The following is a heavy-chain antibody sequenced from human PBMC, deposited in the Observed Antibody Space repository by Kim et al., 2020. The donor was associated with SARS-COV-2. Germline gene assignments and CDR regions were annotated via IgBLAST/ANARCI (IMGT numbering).Heavy chain of an antibody. J-gene: IGHJ4*02. Sequence: GGSLRLSCTASGFTFGDYAMSWVRQAPGKGLEWVGFIRSKAYGGTTEYAASVKGRFTISRDDSKSIAYLQMNSLKTEDTAVYYCTRAAVIRENELRFLEWLLPYFDYWGQGTLVTVSS. CDR2: IRSKAYGGTT. CDR1: GFTFGDYA. V-gene: IGHV3-49*04. CDR3: TRAAVIRENELRFLEWLLPYFDY. D-gene: IGHD3-3*01.